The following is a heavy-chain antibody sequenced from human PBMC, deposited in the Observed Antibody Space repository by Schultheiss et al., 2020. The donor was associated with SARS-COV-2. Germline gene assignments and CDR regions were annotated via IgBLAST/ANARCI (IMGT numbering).Heavy chain of an antibody. CDR1: GYSFTSYW. D-gene: IGHD3-10*01. CDR2: IYPGDSDT. J-gene: IGHJ6*03. CDR3: ARLASGWYYYYYMDV. V-gene: IGHV5-51*01. Sequence: GESLKISCKGSGYSFTSYWIGWVRQMPGKGLEWMGIIYPGDSDTRYSPSFQGQVTISADKSISTAYLQWNSLKASDTAMYYCARLASGWYYYYYMDVWGKGTTVTVSS.